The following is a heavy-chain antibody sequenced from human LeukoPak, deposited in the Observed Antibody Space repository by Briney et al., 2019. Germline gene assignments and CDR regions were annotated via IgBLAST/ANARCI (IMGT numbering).Heavy chain of an antibody. CDR3: ARAYSSSPNWFDP. D-gene: IGHD6-6*01. J-gene: IGHJ5*02. Sequence: SETLSLTXAVSGYSISSGYYWGWIRQPPGKGLEWIGSIYHSGSTYYNPSLKSRVTISVDTSKNQFSLKLSSVTAADTAVYYCARAYSSSPNWFDPWGQGTLVTVSS. CDR1: GYSISSGYY. V-gene: IGHV4-38-2*01. CDR2: IYHSGST.